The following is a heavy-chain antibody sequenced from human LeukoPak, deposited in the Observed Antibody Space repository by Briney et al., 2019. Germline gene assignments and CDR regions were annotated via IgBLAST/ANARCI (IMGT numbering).Heavy chain of an antibody. CDR1: VYGITGYW. CDR2: IYPGDSDT. CDR3: ARPNSDTPFDAFDI. J-gene: IGHJ3*02. D-gene: IGHD1-1*01. Sequence: GESLKICCKGAVYGITGYWSGCVRQMPRKVLEWMGTIYPGDSDTRYSPSFQGQVTISADKSISTAYLQWSSLKASDTAMYYCARPNSDTPFDAFDIWGQGTMVTVSS. V-gene: IGHV5-51*01.